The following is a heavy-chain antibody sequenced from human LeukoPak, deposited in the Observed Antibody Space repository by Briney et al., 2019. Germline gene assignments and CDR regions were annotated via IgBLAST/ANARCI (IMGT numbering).Heavy chain of an antibody. CDR3: AKDHRDGYNPFDY. CDR2: IWYDGSNK. V-gene: IGHV3-33*06. J-gene: IGHJ4*02. CDR1: GFTFRSYG. D-gene: IGHD5-24*01. Sequence: PGGSLRLSCVASGFTFRSYGMHWVRQAPGKGLEWVAVIWYDGSNKYYADSVKGRFTISRDNSKNTLYLQMNSLRAEDTAVYYCAKDHRDGYNPFDYWGQGTLVTVSS.